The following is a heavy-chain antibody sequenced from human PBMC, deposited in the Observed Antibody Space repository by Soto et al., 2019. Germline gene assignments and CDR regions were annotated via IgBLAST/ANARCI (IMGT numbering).Heavy chain of an antibody. Sequence: LSLPCAVYGGSFSGYHWSWIRQSPGKGLEWIGEVNQSGATNYSPSLKSRVTLSVDTSKNQFSLKVTSVTAADTAVYYCARKDKYYFGSGSYDLLDYWGQGTLVTVSS. J-gene: IGHJ4*02. D-gene: IGHD3-10*01. V-gene: IGHV4-34*01. CDR3: ARKDKYYFGSGSYDLLDY. CDR2: VNQSGAT. CDR1: GGSFSGYH.